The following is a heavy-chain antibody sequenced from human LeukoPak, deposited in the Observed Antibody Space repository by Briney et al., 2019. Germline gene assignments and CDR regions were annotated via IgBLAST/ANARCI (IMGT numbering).Heavy chain of an antibody. CDR3: ARTTRPGYYGSGSYYNSLNY. CDR1: GYTFTSYY. J-gene: IGHJ4*02. V-gene: IGHV1-2*02. Sequence: ASVKVSCKASGYTFTSYYTHWVRQAPGQGLEWMGWINPNSGGTNYAQKFQGRVTMTRDTSISTAYMELSRLRSDDTAVYYCARTTRPGYYGSGSYYNSLNYWGQGTLVTVSS. D-gene: IGHD3-10*01. CDR2: INPNSGGT.